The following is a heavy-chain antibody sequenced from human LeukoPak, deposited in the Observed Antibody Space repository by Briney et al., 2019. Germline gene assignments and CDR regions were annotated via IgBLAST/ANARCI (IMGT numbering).Heavy chain of an antibody. D-gene: IGHD3-10*01. V-gene: IGHV1-69*13. Sequence: SVKVSCKASGYTFTSYGISWVRQAPGQGLEWMGGIIPIFGTANYAQKFQGRVTITADESTSTAYMELSSLRSEDTAVYYCARVRFGELSEYNWFDPWGQGTLVTVSS. J-gene: IGHJ5*02. CDR2: IIPIFGTA. CDR3: ARVRFGELSEYNWFDP. CDR1: GYTFTSYG.